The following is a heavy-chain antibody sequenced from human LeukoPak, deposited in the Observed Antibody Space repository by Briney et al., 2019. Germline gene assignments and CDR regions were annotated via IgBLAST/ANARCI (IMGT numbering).Heavy chain of an antibody. J-gene: IGHJ5*02. D-gene: IGHD3-9*01. Sequence: SVKVSCKASGGTFSSYAISWVRQAPGQGLEWMGGIIPIFGTANYAQKFQGRVTITADESTSTAYMELSSLRSEDTAVYYCARESYTRTYYDILTAIDPWGQGTLVTVSS. CDR3: ARESYTRTYYDILTAIDP. CDR1: GGTFSSYA. V-gene: IGHV1-69*13. CDR2: IIPIFGTA.